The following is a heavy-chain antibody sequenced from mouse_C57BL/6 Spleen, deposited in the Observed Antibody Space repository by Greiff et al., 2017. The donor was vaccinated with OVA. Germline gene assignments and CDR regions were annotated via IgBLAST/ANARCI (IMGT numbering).Heavy chain of an antibody. V-gene: IGHV1-54*01. CDR3: VRGEGNYAMDY. Sequence: QVQLKESGAELVRPGTSVKVSCKASGYAFTNYLIEWVKQRPGQGLEWIGVINPGSGGTNYNEKFKGKATLTADKSSSTAYMQLSSLTSEDSAVYFCVRGEGNYAMDYWGQGTSVTVSS. CDR2: INPGSGGT. CDR1: GYAFTNYL. J-gene: IGHJ4*01.